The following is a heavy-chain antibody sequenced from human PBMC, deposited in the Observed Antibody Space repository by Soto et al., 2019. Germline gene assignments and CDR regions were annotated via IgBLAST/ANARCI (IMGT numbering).Heavy chain of an antibody. CDR1: GFTFSSYA. D-gene: IGHD3-3*01. CDR3: AKAGFLEWLLYGMDV. CDR2: ISGSGGST. V-gene: IGHV3-23*01. Sequence: PGGSLRLSCAASGFTFSSYAMSWVRQAPGKGLEWVSAISGSGGSTYYADSVKGRFTTSGDNSKNTLYLQMNSLRAEDTAVYYCAKAGFLEWLLYGMDVSGQGTTVTVSS. J-gene: IGHJ6*02.